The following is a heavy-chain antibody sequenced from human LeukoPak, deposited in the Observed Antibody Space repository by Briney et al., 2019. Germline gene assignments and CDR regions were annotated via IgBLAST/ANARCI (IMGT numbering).Heavy chain of an antibody. V-gene: IGHV3-74*01. CDR1: GFTFSSYE. Sequence: GGSLRLSCAASGFTFSSYEMNWVRQAPGKGLVWVSRINGDGSITTHADSVKGRFTISRDNAKNSLYLQMNSLRAEDTAVYYCARGSSPSDYWGQGTLVTVSA. J-gene: IGHJ4*02. CDR2: INGDGSIT. CDR3: ARGSSPSDY. D-gene: IGHD6-13*01.